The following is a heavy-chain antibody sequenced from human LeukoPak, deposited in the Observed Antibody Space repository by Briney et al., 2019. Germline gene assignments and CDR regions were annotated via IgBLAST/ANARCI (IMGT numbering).Heavy chain of an antibody. V-gene: IGHV4-34*01. CDR3: ARGVVAAPPTLDY. CDR1: GGSFSGYY. D-gene: IGHD2-15*01. CDR2: INHSGST. Sequence: SETLSLTCAVYGGSFSGYYWSWIRQPPGKGLEWIGEINHSGSTNYNPSLESRVTISVDTSKNQFSLKLSSVTAADTAVYYCARGVVAAPPTLDYWGQGTLVTVSS. J-gene: IGHJ4*02.